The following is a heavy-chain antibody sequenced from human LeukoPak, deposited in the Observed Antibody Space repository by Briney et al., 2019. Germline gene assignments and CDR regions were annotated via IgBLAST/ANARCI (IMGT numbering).Heavy chain of an antibody. CDR3: ARAGVVSNPNSYWYFDL. CDR1: GGSISSYY. Sequence: SETLSLTCTVSGGSISSYYWSWIRQPPGKGLEWIGYIYYSGNTNYNPSLESRVTISVDTSKNQFSLKLSSVTAADTAVYYCARAGVVSNPNSYWYFDLWGRGTLVTVSS. D-gene: IGHD3-3*01. J-gene: IGHJ2*01. V-gene: IGHV4-59*01. CDR2: IYYSGNT.